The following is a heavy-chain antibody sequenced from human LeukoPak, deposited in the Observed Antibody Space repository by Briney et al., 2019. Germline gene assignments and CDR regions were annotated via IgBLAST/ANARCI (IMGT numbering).Heavy chain of an antibody. CDR1: GYTFTSYY. Sequence: GASVKVSCKASGYTFTSYYMHWVRQAPGQGLEWVGIINPSGGSTSYAQKFQGRVTMTRDTSTSTVYMELSSLRSEDTAVYYCARDPGIAAAGSQPFDYWGQGTLVTVSS. J-gene: IGHJ4*02. CDR3: ARDPGIAAAGSQPFDY. V-gene: IGHV1-46*01. D-gene: IGHD6-13*01. CDR2: INPSGGST.